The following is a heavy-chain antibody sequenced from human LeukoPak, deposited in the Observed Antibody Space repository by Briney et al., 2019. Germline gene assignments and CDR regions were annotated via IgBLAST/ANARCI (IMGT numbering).Heavy chain of an antibody. CDR1: GFSFSNYA. D-gene: IGHD3-16*01. J-gene: IGHJ4*02. Sequence: GGSLRLSCVPSGFSFSNYAMSWVRQAPGKGLEWVSTISGSGSSTYYADSVKGRFTISRDNAKNSLYLQMNSLRAEDTAVYYCARDLGAPLPYWGQGTLVTVSS. CDR2: ISGSGSST. V-gene: IGHV3-23*01. CDR3: ARDLGAPLPY.